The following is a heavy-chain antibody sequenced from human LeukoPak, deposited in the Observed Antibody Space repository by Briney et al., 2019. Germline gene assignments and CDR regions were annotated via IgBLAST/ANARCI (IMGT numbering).Heavy chain of an antibody. D-gene: IGHD3-3*01. V-gene: IGHV3-23*01. J-gene: IGHJ4*02. CDR1: GFTFDTYA. CDR2: ISGIDGST. CDR3: AKSGGDFWSGYYVY. Sequence: GASLRLSCAASGFTFDTYAMTWVRQAPGKGLEWVSTISGIDGSTSYADSVKGRFTISRDNSKNTLHLQMNSLRAEDTAVYYCAKSGGDFWSGYYVYWGQGTLVTVSS.